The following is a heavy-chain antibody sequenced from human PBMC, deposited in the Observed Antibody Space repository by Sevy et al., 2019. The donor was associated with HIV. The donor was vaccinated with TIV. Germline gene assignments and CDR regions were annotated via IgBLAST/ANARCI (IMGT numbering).Heavy chain of an antibody. CDR1: GFSFDSYG. V-gene: IGHV3-23*01. J-gene: IGHJ6*03. Sequence: SLRLSCAVSGFSFDSYGMTWVRQAPGKGLEWVSAISGSGTRTYYADSVKGRFIISRDNSKNTLDLQMNSLRAEDTAIYSCAKGGGSHYDPDEIAYYFYYYNMDVWGKGTTVTVSS. CDR2: ISGSGTRT. CDR3: AKGGGSHYDPDEIAYYFYYYNMDV. D-gene: IGHD3-16*01.